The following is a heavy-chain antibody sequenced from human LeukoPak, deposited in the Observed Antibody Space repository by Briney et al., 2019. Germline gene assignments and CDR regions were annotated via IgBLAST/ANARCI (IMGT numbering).Heavy chain of an antibody. V-gene: IGHV4-61*02. CDR2: IYTRGST. J-gene: IGHJ3*02. CDR1: GGSISSGSYY. D-gene: IGHD3-16*01. Sequence: SETLSLTCTVSGGSISSGSYYWSWIRQPAGKGLEWIGRIYTRGSTNYNPSLKSRVTISVDTSKNQFSLKLSSVTAADTAVYYCARYSTVFMITFGGVGAFDIWGQGTMVTVSS. CDR3: ARYSTVFMITFGGVGAFDI.